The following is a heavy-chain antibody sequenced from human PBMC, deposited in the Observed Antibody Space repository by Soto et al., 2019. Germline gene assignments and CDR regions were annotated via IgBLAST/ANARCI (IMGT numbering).Heavy chain of an antibody. CDR3: ARIVGATLGRFDP. CDR2: IYYNANT. J-gene: IGHJ5*02. V-gene: IGHV4-61*01. D-gene: IGHD1-26*01. CDR1: GXAISSGSYY. Sequence: XTLSLPCTVSGXAISSGSYYWSWIRQPPGKGLEWIWFIYYNANTKYNPSLKSRVIISVDTSKNQFSLKLSSVTAADTDVYYCARIVGATLGRFDPWGKGTLGTVS.